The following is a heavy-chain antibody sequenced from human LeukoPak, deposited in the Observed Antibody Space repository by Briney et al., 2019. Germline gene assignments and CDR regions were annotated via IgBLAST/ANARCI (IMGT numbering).Heavy chain of an antibody. V-gene: IGHV3-21*01. Sequence: GGSLRLSCAASGFTFSSYSMNWVRQALGKGLEWVSSISSSSSYIYYADSVKGRFTISRDNAKNSLYLQMNSLRAEDTAVYYCARDSSMVRGVIITDPAFDIWGQGTMVTVSS. J-gene: IGHJ3*02. CDR1: GFTFSSYS. CDR2: ISSSSSYI. D-gene: IGHD3-10*01. CDR3: ARDSSMVRGVIITDPAFDI.